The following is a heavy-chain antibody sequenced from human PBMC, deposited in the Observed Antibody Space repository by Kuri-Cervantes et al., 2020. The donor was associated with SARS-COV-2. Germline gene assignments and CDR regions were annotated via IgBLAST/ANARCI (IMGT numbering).Heavy chain of an antibody. J-gene: IGHJ4*02. D-gene: IGHD1-26*01. V-gene: IGHV4-61*08. Sequence: SETLSLTCAVSGGSISSGGYYWSWIRQPPGKGLEWIGEINHSGSTNYNPSLKSRVTISVDMSKNQFSLKLSSVTAADTAVYYCARDHKGSYGDYFDYWGQGTLVTVSS. CDR2: INHSGST. CDR3: ARDHKGSYGDYFDY. CDR1: GGSISSGGYY.